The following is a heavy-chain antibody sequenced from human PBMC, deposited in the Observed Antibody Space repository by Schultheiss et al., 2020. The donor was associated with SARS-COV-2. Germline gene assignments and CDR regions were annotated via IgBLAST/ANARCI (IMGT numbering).Heavy chain of an antibody. CDR1: GFTFSNAW. V-gene: IGHV3-15*01. CDR3: ARDPDSSPPWDGMDV. Sequence: GGSLRLSCAASGFTFSNAWMSWVRQAPGKGLEWVGRIKSKTDGGTTDYAAPVKGRFTISRDDSKNTLYLQMNSLKTEDTAVYYCARDPDSSPPWDGMDVWGQGTTVTVSS. J-gene: IGHJ6*02. D-gene: IGHD3-22*01. CDR2: IKSKTDGGTT.